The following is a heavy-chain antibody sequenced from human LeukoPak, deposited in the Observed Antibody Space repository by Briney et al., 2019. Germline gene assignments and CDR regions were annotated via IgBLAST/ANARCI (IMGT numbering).Heavy chain of an antibody. CDR3: ARGSVQLWLRDTYYYMDV. V-gene: IGHV3-20*04. D-gene: IGHD5-18*01. CDR1: GFTFDDYA. CDR2: INWNGRIT. Sequence: GESLRLSCAASGFTFDDYAMNWVRQVPGRGLEWVSGINWNGRITEYADSVKDRFTISRQNTKNSLYLYMNNLGGEDTALYFCARGSVQLWLRDTYYYMDVGGKGTTVTVSS. J-gene: IGHJ6*03.